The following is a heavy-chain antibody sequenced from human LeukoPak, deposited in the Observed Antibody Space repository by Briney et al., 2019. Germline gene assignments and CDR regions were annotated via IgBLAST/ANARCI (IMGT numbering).Heavy chain of an antibody. CDR1: GYSFTTYW. J-gene: IGHJ4*02. V-gene: IGHV5-51*01. CDR2: VYPGGSET. D-gene: IGHD2-15*01. Sequence: GESLKISCKGSGYSFTTYWIAWVRQMPGKGLEWMGIVYPGGSETRYSPSFQGQVTISADKSISTAYLQWSSLKASDTAMYYCARARYCSGGSCYAEYWGQGTLVTVSS. CDR3: ARARYCSGGSCYAEY.